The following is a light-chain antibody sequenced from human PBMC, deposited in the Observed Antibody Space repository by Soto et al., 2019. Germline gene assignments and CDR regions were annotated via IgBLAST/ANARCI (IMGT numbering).Light chain of an antibody. CDR2: GAS. CDR1: QSVTRSF. V-gene: IGKV3-20*01. CDR3: HQYGSSPQA. J-gene: IGKJ3*01. Sequence: EIVLTQSPGTLSLSPGERVTLSCRASQSVTRSFLAWYQQKPGQAPRLLINGASSRATGIPDRFSGSGSGKDFTLTSSRLEPEDFAVYYCHQYGSSPQAFGPGTKVDIK.